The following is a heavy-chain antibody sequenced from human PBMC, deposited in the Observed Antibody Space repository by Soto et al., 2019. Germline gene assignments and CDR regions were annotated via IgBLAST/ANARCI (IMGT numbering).Heavy chain of an antibody. CDR1: GGSISSSNW. CDR2: IYHSGST. J-gene: IGHJ3*02. Sequence: PSETLSLTCAVSGGSISSSNWWSWVRQPPGKGLEWIGEIYHSGSTNYNPSLKSRVTISVDKSKNQFSLKLSSVTAADTAVYYCARDGIVGARGSDAFDIWGQGTMVTVSS. CDR3: ARDGIVGARGSDAFDI. D-gene: IGHD1-26*01. V-gene: IGHV4-4*02.